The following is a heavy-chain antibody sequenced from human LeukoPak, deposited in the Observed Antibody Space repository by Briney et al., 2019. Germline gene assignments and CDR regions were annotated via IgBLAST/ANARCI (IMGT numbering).Heavy chain of an antibody. Sequence: PGGSLRLSCAASGFTFSSYGMHWVRQAPGKGLEWVAVIWYGGSNKYYADSVKGRFTISRDNSKNTLYLQMNSLRAEDTAVYYCARGRSFEYGDYDYWGQGTLVTVSS. J-gene: IGHJ4*02. CDR1: GFTFSSYG. CDR2: IWYGGSNK. V-gene: IGHV3-33*08. CDR3: ARGRSFEYGDYDY. D-gene: IGHD4-17*01.